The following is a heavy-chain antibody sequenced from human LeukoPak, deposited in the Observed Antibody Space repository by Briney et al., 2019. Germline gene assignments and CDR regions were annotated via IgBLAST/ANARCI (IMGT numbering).Heavy chain of an antibody. CDR3: ARITMVRGITNDY. CDR2: INPGANNT. D-gene: IGHD3-10*01. V-gene: IGHV1-46*01. J-gene: IGHJ4*02. Sequence: ASVKVSCKASGYTFTNYFIHWMRQAPGQGLEWMGRINPGANNTTYAQRFQGRVTMPRTMPPSPVYMELSSLRSGATAVYYCARITMVRGITNDYWGQGTRATVP. CDR1: GYTFTNYF.